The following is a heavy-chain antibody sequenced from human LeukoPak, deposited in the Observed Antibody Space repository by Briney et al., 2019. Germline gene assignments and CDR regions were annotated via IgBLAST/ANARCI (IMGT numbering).Heavy chain of an antibody. CDR3: ARGSPATTHP. CDR1: GFTFSSYA. D-gene: IGHD6-25*01. CDR2: ISYDGGNK. V-gene: IGHV3-30*04. J-gene: IGHJ5*02. Sequence: GGSLRLSCSASGFTFSSYAMHWVRQAPGKGLEWVAVISYDGGNKYYADSVKGRFTISRDNAKNSLYLQMNSLRAEDTAVYYCARGSPATTHPWGQGTLVTVSS.